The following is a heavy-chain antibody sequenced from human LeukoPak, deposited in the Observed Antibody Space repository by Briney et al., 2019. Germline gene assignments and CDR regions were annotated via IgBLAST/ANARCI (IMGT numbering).Heavy chain of an antibody. Sequence: SVKVPCKASGGTFSNYAINWVRQAPGQGLEWMGGIIPIFGTANYAQKFQGRVTITADESTSTAYMELSSLRSEDTAVYYCARQIRDTMVQGVTPLDLWGRGTLVTVSS. CDR1: GGTFSNYA. CDR2: IIPIFGTA. V-gene: IGHV1-69*13. D-gene: IGHD3-10*01. J-gene: IGHJ2*01. CDR3: ARQIRDTMVQGVTPLDL.